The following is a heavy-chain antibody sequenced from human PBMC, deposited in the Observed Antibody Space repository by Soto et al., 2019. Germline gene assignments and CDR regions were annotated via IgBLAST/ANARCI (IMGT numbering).Heavy chain of an antibody. CDR1: GFTFSSYS. CDR3: ARGRIEPKRVVVAATRCWFDP. D-gene: IGHD2-15*01. CDR2: ITASEGTT. J-gene: IGHJ5*02. Sequence: PGGSLRLSCAASGFTFSSYSMSWVRQAPGKGLEWVAHITASEGTTYYADSVKGRFTISRDTSRNTLYLQMNSLRAEDTALYYCARGRIEPKRVVVAATRCWFDPWGQGTLVTVSS. V-gene: IGHV3-23*01.